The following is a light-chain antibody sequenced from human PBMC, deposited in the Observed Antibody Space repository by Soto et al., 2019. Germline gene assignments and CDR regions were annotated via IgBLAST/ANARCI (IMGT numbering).Light chain of an antibody. CDR1: SVDVGGYNY. J-gene: IGLJ2*01. V-gene: IGLV2-14*03. CDR2: HVS. Sequence: QSALTQPASVSGSPGQSITISCTGTSVDVGGYNYVSWYQQHPGKAPKLMIYHVSKRPSGVSDRFSGSKSGNTASLTISGLQAEDEADYYCSSYTSSSTLVFGGGTKLTVL. CDR3: SSYTSSSTLV.